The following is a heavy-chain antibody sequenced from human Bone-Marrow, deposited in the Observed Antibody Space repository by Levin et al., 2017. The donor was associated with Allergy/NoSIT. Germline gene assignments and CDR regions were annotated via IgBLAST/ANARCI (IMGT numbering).Heavy chain of an antibody. D-gene: IGHD2-2*01. CDR2: IYPGDSDT. CDR1: GYTFADHW. J-gene: IGHJ6*02. V-gene: IGHV5-51*01. CDR3: ARTQSGCNSTSCLIGDDYNFFRMDV. Sequence: GESLKISCKVSGYTFADHWIGWVRQVPGKGPEWMGIIYPGDSDTRYSPSFQGQVTISADKSITTAYLEWSSLKASDTAMYYCARTQSGCNSTSCLIGDDYNFFRMDVWGQGTTVTVSS.